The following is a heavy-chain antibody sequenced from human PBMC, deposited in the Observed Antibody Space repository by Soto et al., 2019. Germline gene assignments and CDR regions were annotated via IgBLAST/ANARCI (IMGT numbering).Heavy chain of an antibody. J-gene: IGHJ6*02. D-gene: IGHD3-10*01. CDR2: IYDGGST. Sequence: QVQLQQSGPGLVRPSETLSLTCTVSGDSISRYYWSWIRQSPGKGLEWIGYIYDGGSTRYNPSLRSRVTISADTSENQFSLKLSSVTAADTAVYYCARAPTYSYGSASPYYFYAMDVWGQGTTVNVSS. V-gene: IGHV4-59*01. CDR1: GDSISRYY. CDR3: ARAPTYSYGSASPYYFYAMDV.